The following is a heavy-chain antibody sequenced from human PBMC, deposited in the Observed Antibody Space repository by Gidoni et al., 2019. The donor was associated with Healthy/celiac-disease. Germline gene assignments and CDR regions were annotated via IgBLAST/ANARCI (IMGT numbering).Heavy chain of an antibody. J-gene: IGHJ3*02. Sequence: LSLKSRVTISVDTSKNQFSLKLSSVTAADTAVYYCASDAFVNGIAAAGTAFDIWGQGTMVTVSS. CDR3: ASDAFVNGIAAAGTAFDI. V-gene: IGHV4-30-2*05. D-gene: IGHD6-13*01.